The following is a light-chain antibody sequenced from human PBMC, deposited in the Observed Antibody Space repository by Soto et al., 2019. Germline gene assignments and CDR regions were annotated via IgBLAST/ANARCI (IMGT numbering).Light chain of an antibody. V-gene: IGKV4-1*01. CDR1: QSVLYSSNNKNY. CDR2: WAS. J-gene: IGKJ4*01. Sequence: DIVMTQSPDSLAVSLGERATINCKSSQSVLYSSNNKNYLAWYQQRPGQSPKLLIYWASTREYGVPDRFSGSGSGTDFTLTISSLQAEDVAVYYCQQYYITPLTFGGGTKVE. CDR3: QQYYITPLT.